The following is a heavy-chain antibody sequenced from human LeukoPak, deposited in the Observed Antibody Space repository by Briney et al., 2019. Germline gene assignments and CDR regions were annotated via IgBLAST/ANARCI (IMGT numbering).Heavy chain of an antibody. Sequence: SQTLSLTCSVSGDSISSGSYYWSWIRQPPGKGLEWIGEINHSGSTNYNPSLKSRVTISVDTSKNQFSLKLSSVTAADTAVYYCARGWPGIAVAGNWFDPWGQGTLVTVSS. J-gene: IGHJ5*02. CDR1: GDSISSGSYY. CDR2: INHSGST. D-gene: IGHD6-19*01. CDR3: ARGWPGIAVAGNWFDP. V-gene: IGHV4-39*07.